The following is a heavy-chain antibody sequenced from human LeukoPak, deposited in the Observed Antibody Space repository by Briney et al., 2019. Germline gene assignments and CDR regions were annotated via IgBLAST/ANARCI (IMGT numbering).Heavy chain of an antibody. CDR3: AKRPSDYGDYVTYFDY. Sequence: GGSLRLSCAASGFSFISYGMRWVRQAPGKGLEWVGVISDDGRNKKYADSVKGRFTISRDNSEDTLYLQMNSLRDEDTAVYYCAKRPSDYGDYVTYFDYWGQGTLVTVSS. CDR1: GFSFISYG. V-gene: IGHV3-30*18. D-gene: IGHD4-17*01. CDR2: ISDDGRNK. J-gene: IGHJ4*02.